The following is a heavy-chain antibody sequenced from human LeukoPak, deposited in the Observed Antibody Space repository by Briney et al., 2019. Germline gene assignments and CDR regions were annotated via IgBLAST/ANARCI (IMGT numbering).Heavy chain of an antibody. V-gene: IGHV3-48*01. CDR3: AKDQFIGSGWYYFDY. D-gene: IGHD6-19*01. J-gene: IGHJ4*02. CDR1: GFTFSSYS. Sequence: GGSLRLSCAASGFTFSSYSLNWVRQAPGKGLEWISYILSNSGTIYYADSVKGRFTISRDNSKNTLYLQMNSLRAEDTAVYYCAKDQFIGSGWYYFDYWGQGTLVTVSS. CDR2: ILSNSGTI.